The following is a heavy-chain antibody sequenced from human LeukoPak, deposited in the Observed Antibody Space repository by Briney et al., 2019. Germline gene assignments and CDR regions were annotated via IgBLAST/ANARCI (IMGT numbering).Heavy chain of an antibody. CDR1: GYTFTSYG. CDR3: ARGRNHYDFWSGYWYYFDY. V-gene: IGHV1-18*01. CDR2: ISAYNGNT. D-gene: IGHD3-3*01. J-gene: IGHJ4*02. Sequence: ASVKVSCKASGYTFTSYGISWVRQAPGQGLEWMGWISAYNGNTNYAQKLQGRVTMTTDTSTSAAYMELRSLRSDDTAVYYCARGRNHYDFWSGYWYYFDYWGQGTLVTVSS.